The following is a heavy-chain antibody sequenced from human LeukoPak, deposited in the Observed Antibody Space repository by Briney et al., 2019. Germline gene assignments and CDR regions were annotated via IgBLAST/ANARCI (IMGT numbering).Heavy chain of an antibody. CDR2: IYSGGST. V-gene: IGHV3-53*04. CDR3: ARDLGAYSGSYPDAFDI. D-gene: IGHD1-26*01. Sequence: GGSLRLSCAASGFTVSSNYMSWVRQAPGKGPEWVSVIYSGGSTYYADSVKGRFTISRHNSKNTLYLQMNSLRAEDTAVYYRARDLGAYSGSYPDAFDIWGQGTMVTVSS. J-gene: IGHJ3*02. CDR1: GFTVSSNY.